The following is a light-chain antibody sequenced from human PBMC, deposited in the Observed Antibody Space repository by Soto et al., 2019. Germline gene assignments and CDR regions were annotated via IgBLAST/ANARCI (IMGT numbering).Light chain of an antibody. Sequence: QSVLTQPPSVSAAPGQKVTISCSGSSSNIGNNDVSWYQQLPGTAPKLLIYDNYKRPSGIPDRFSGSKSGTSATLGMTGLQTGDEADYYCVTWDTRLSAVVFGGGTKLTVL. CDR1: SSNIGNND. V-gene: IGLV1-51*01. CDR3: VTWDTRLSAVV. J-gene: IGLJ2*01. CDR2: DNY.